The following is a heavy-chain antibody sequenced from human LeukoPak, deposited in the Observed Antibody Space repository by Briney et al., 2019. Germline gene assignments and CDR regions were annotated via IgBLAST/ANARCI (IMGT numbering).Heavy chain of an antibody. CDR1: GFTFRSYW. D-gene: IGHD3-10*01. CDR3: ARDLELYGSGSYLGY. J-gene: IGHJ4*02. Sequence: GGSLRLSRAASGFTFRSYWMHWVRQAPGKGLVWVSRINTDGSSTTYADSVKGRFTISRDNAKNTLYLQMNSLRAEDTAVYYCARDLELYGSGSYLGYWGQGTLVTVSS. V-gene: IGHV3-74*01. CDR2: INTDGSST.